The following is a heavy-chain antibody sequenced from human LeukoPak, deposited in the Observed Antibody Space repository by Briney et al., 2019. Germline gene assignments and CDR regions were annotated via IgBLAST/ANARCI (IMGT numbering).Heavy chain of an antibody. CDR1: GGSFSGYY. Sequence: SETLSLTCVVFGGSFSGYYWSWIRQPPGRGLEWIGEINHSGSTNYNPSLKSRVTISVDTSKNQFSLKLRSVTGADTAVYYCARINWNSDPWGQGTLVTVSS. CDR3: ARINWNSDP. D-gene: IGHD1-7*01. V-gene: IGHV4-34*01. J-gene: IGHJ5*02. CDR2: INHSGST.